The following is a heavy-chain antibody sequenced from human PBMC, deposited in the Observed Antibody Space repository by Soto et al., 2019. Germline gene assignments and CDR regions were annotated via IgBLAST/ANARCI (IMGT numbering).Heavy chain of an antibody. J-gene: IGHJ3*02. CDR1: GFSVSNTY. CDR3: ARDRSDSSRADSFDI. CDR2: IYRGRAT. D-gene: IGHD6-25*01. Sequence: GGSLRLSCAVSGFSVSNTYMSWVRQAPGKGLEWISVIYRGRATYYADSVKGRFTISRDDSRNTVYLQMNSLTTEDTAVYFCARDRSDSSRADSFDIWGQGTMVTVSS. V-gene: IGHV3-53*01.